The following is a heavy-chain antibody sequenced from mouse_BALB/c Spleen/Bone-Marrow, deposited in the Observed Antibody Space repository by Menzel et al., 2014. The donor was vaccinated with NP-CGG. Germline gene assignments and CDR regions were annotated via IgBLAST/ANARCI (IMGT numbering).Heavy chain of an antibody. CDR2: IDPSDSYT. Sequence: QVQLQQSGAELVKPGASVKMSCKASGYTFTSYWMHWVKQRPGQGLEWIGVIDPSDSYTSYNQKFKGKATLTVDTSSSTAYMQLSSLTSEDSAVYYCTRGDYDWYFDVWGAGTTGTVSS. J-gene: IGHJ1*01. CDR3: TRGDYDWYFDV. D-gene: IGHD2-4*01. V-gene: IGHV1S127*01. CDR1: GYTFTSYW.